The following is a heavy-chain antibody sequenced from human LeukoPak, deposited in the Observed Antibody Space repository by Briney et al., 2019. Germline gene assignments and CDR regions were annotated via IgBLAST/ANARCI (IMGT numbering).Heavy chain of an antibody. CDR3: ARHDILTGYRNWFDP. J-gene: IGHJ5*02. V-gene: IGHV1-2*02. CDR2: INPNSGGT. D-gene: IGHD3-9*01. Sequence: ASVKVSCKASGYTFTGYYMHWVRQAPGQGLEWMGWINPNSGGTNYAQKFQGRVTMTRDTSISTAYMELSRLRSDDTAVYYCARHDILTGYRNWFDPWGQGTLVTVSS. CDR1: GYTFTGYY.